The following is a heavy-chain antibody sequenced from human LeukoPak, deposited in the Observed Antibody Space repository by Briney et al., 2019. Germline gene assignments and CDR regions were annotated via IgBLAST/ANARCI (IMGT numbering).Heavy chain of an antibody. CDR3: ATLQGIAAAGTRVDY. CDR1: GGSISSSSYY. V-gene: IGHV4-39*01. D-gene: IGHD6-13*01. Sequence: SETLSLTCTVSGGSISSSSYYWGWIRQPPGKRLEWIGSIYYSGSTYYNPSLKSRVTISVDTSKNQFSLKLSSVTAADTAVYYCATLQGIAAAGTRVDYWGQGTLVTVSS. CDR2: IYYSGST. J-gene: IGHJ4*02.